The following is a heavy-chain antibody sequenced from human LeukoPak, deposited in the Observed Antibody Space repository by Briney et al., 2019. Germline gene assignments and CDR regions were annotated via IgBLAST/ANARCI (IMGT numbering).Heavy chain of an antibody. CDR2: ISWNSGSI. CDR3: AKDRLRLGELSFYFDY. Sequence: PGGSLRLSCAASGFTFDDYAMHWVRQAPGKGLEWVSGISWNSGSIGYADSVKGRFTISRDDAKNSLYLQMNSLRAEDTALYYCAKDRLRLGELSFYFDYWGQGTLVTVSS. D-gene: IGHD3-16*02. CDR1: GFTFDDYA. J-gene: IGHJ4*02. V-gene: IGHV3-9*01.